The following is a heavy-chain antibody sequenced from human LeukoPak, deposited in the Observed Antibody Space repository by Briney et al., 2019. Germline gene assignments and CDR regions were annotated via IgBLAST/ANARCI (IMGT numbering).Heavy chain of an antibody. CDR1: GGTFSSDA. D-gene: IGHD4-11*01. CDR2: IIPIFGTA. V-gene: IGHV1-69*05. CDR3: ARGGDYMDYYYMDV. J-gene: IGHJ6*03. Sequence: ASVKVSCKASGGTFSSDASSCVRQAPGQGLEWMGGIIPIFGTANYAQKFQGRVTITTDESTSTAYMELSSLRSEDTAVYYCARGGDYMDYYYMDVWGKGTTVTVSS.